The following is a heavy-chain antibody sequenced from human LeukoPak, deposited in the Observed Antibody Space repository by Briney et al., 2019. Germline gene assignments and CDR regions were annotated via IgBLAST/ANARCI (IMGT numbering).Heavy chain of an antibody. CDR2: IDYSGGT. V-gene: IGHV4-59*01. CDR1: GGSINGYY. J-gene: IGHJ4*02. Sequence: SETLSLTCTVSGGSINGYYWTWIRQPPGKGLEWTGYIDYSGGTDYNSSLTSRVAFSLDTTNNQISLQLNSVTAADTAIYYCARGVGIQRWSFFFDYWGQGTLVSVSS. D-gene: IGHD5-18*01. CDR3: ARGVGIQRWSFFFDY.